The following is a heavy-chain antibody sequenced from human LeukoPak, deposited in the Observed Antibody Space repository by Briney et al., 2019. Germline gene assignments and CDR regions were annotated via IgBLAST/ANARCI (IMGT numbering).Heavy chain of an antibody. J-gene: IGHJ4*02. Sequence: SETLSLTCTVSGGPISSYFWSWIRQPPGKGLEWIGYIYYSGSTNYNPSLKSRVTISVDTSKNQFSLKLSSVTAADTAVYYCARSAPYGANSDYWGQGTLVTVSS. CDR3: ARSAPYGANSDY. CDR1: GGPISSYF. D-gene: IGHD4-23*01. V-gene: IGHV4-59*01. CDR2: IYYSGST.